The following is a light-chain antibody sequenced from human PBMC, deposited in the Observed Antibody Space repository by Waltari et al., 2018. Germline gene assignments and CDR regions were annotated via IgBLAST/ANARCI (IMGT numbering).Light chain of an antibody. V-gene: IGKV3-15*01. J-gene: IGKJ5*01. CDR2: DAA. CDR3: QQYNRWPPIT. CDR1: QIVSSN. Sequence: EIVMTQSPATLSVSPGETATLSCRSSQIVSSNVAWYQKQPGQSPRLLISDAATRATSIPARFRGSGSGTGFTLTISSLQSEDFAVYYCQQYNRWPPITFGQGTRLEIK.